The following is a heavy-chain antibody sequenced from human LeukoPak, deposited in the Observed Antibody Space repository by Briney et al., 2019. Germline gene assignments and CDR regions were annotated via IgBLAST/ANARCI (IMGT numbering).Heavy chain of an antibody. CDR3: AREWGAAGTFDY. CDR1: GFTFTNYD. J-gene: IGHJ4*02. Sequence: AASVKVSCKATGFTFTNYDINWVRQATGQGLEWMGWMNPINGNTGYAQKFQGRVTMTRDTSISTAYMELRSLTSEDTAVYYCAREWGAAGTFDYWGQGTLVTVSS. V-gene: IGHV1-8*01. D-gene: IGHD6-13*01. CDR2: MNPINGNT.